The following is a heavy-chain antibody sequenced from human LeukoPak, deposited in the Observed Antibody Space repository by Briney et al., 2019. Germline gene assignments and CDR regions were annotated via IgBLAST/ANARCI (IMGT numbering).Heavy chain of an antibody. CDR3: ARAYYYDSSGYPAYYFDY. CDR1: GYTFTGYY. J-gene: IGHJ4*02. CDR2: INPNSGGT. Sequence: GASVKVSCKASGYTFTGYYMHWVRQAPGQGLEWMGWINPNSGGTNYAQKFQGWVTMTRDTSISTAYMELSRLRSDDTAVYYCARAYYYDSSGYPAYYFDYWGQGTLVTVSS. D-gene: IGHD3-22*01. V-gene: IGHV1-2*04.